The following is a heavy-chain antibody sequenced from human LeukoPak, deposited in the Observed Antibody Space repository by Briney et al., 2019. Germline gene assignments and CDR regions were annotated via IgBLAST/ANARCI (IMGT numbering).Heavy chain of an antibody. D-gene: IGHD1-26*01. Sequence: GGSLRLSCAASEFSVSHNYMSWVRQAPGKGLEWVSVIYSDGNTYYADSVKGRFTISRDNSKNTLYLQMNSLRAEDTAVYYCARDFSGRGDAFDIWGQGTMVTVSS. V-gene: IGHV3-53*01. CDR3: ARDFSGRGDAFDI. J-gene: IGHJ3*02. CDR1: EFSVSHNY. CDR2: IYSDGNT.